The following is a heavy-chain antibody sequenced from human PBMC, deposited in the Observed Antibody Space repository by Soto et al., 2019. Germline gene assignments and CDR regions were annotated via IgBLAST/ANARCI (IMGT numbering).Heavy chain of an antibody. CDR2: IIPIFGTA. Sequence: ASVKVSCKASRGTFSSYAISWVRQAPGQGLEWMGGIIPIFGTANYAQKFQGRVTITADESTSTAYMELSSLRSEDTAVYYCATTSSYYYDSSGYPVDYWGQGTLVTVSS. CDR1: RGTFSSYA. V-gene: IGHV1-69*13. D-gene: IGHD3-22*01. J-gene: IGHJ4*02. CDR3: ATTSSYYYDSSGYPVDY.